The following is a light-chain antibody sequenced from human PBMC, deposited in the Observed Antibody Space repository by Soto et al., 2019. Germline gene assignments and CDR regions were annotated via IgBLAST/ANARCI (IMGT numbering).Light chain of an antibody. J-gene: IGLJ2*01. Sequence: QSVLSQPASLSGSPGQSITICCTGTYSDVGTYDYVSWYQQHPGKAPKLMIYDVNYRPSGVSHRFSGSKSGNTASLTISGLQAEDEADYYCASYTSTSTLVVFGGGTKLTVL. V-gene: IGLV2-14*01. CDR1: YSDVGTYDY. CDR2: DVN. CDR3: ASYTSTSTLVV.